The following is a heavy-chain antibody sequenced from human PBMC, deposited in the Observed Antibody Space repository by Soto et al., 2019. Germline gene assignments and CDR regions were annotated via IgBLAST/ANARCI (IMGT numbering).Heavy chain of an antibody. CDR3: ARAGYCSGGSCYFDY. V-gene: IGHV1-69*13. D-gene: IGHD2-15*01. Sequence: GASVKVSCKASGGIFRSYVIIWVRQAPGQGLEWMGGIIPIFGTGNYAQKFQGRVTITADESTSTAHMQLSSLRSEDTAVYYCARAGYCSGGSCYFDYWGQGTLVTVSS. CDR1: GGIFRSYV. J-gene: IGHJ4*02. CDR2: IIPIFGTG.